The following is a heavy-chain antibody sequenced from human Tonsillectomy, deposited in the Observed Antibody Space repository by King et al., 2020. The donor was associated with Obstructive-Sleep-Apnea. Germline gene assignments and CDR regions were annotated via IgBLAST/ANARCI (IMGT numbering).Heavy chain of an antibody. J-gene: IGHJ6*02. Sequence: VQLVESGGGVVQPGRSLRLSCAASGFTFIAYGMHWVRQAPGKGLEWVAVIWYDGTQKYYADSMKGRFTISRDNSKNTLYLQMNSLRPEDTAVYYCARDMQPATGDALDVWGQGATVTVSS. CDR1: GFTFIAYG. V-gene: IGHV3-33*01. D-gene: IGHD3-16*01. CDR2: IWYDGTQK. CDR3: ARDMQPATGDALDV.